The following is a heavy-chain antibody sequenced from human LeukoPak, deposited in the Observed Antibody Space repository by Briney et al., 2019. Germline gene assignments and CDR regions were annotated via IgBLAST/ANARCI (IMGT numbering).Heavy chain of an antibody. J-gene: IGHJ4*02. D-gene: IGHD3-22*01. CDR1: GYTFTVYY. CDR2: INPNSGGT. Sequence: ASVKVSCTASGYTFTVYYIHWVRQAPGQGLEWMGWINPNSGGTNYAQKYQGRVTMTRDTSISTAYMELSRLRSDDTAVYYCARFTSGYYGYFDYWGQGTLVTVSS. V-gene: IGHV1-2*02. CDR3: ARFTSGYYGYFDY.